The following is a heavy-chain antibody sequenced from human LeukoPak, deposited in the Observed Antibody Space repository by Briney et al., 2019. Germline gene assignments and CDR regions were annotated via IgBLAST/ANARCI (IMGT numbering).Heavy chain of an antibody. D-gene: IGHD4/OR15-4a*01. CDR1: NGILSEYY. CDR3: AGWNAHYHFFDY. V-gene: IGHV4-34*08. Sequence: PSETLSLTCAVYNGILSEYYWSWIRQPPGKGLEWIGEINHSGSTTYNPSLQSRVTMSVDTSKNQFSLEVSSVTAADTAVYYCAGWNAHYHFFDYWVPGIPLTVSS. CDR2: INHSGST. J-gene: IGHJ4*02.